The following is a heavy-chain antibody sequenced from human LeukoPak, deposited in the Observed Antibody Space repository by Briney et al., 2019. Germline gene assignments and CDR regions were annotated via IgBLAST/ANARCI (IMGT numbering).Heavy chain of an antibody. D-gene: IGHD1-26*01. CDR3: AREGGSYYEYYFDY. J-gene: IGHJ4*02. Sequence: GGSLRLSCAASGFTFSSYGMHWVRQAPGKGLEWVAFIRSDGSNKYYADSVKGRFTISRDNSKNTLYLQMNSLRAEDTAVYYCAREGGSYYEYYFDYWGQGTLVTVSS. CDR2: IRSDGSNK. V-gene: IGHV3-30*02. CDR1: GFTFSSYG.